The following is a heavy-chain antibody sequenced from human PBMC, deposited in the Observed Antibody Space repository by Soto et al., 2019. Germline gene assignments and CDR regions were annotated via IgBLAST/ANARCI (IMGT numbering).Heavy chain of an antibody. J-gene: IGHJ4*02. CDR1: GGSISSYY. D-gene: IGHD3-22*01. CDR3: ARSDYDSSGYYFDY. V-gene: IGHV4-59*01. CDR2: IYYSGST. Sequence: SETLSLTCTVSGGSISSYYWSWIRQPPGKGLEWIGYIYYSGSTNYNPSLKSRVTISVDTSKNQFSLKLSSVTAADTAVYYCARSDYDSSGYYFDYWGQGTLVTVSS.